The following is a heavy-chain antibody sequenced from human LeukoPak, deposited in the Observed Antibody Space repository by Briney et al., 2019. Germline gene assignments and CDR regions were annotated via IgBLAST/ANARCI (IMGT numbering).Heavy chain of an antibody. CDR3: ARDSSTGEIRGRRRDYGGNSGAFDI. D-gene: IGHD4-23*01. J-gene: IGHJ3*02. Sequence: GGSLKLSCAATGFTFSSYAMHWVRQAPGKGLEWVAVISYDGSNKYYADSVKGRFTISRDNSKNTLYLQMNSLRAEDTAVYYCARDSSTGEIRGRRRDYGGNSGAFDIWGQGTMVTVSS. V-gene: IGHV3-30-3*01. CDR1: GFTFSSYA. CDR2: ISYDGSNK.